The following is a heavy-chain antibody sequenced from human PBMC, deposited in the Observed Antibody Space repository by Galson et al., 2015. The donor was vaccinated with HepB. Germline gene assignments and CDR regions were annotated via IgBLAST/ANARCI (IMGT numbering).Heavy chain of an antibody. J-gene: IGHJ4*02. CDR1: GASISSSLYY. D-gene: IGHD5-18*01. Sequence: SETLSLTCTVSGASISSSLYYWVWVRQPPEKGLEWIGSIYYTGNTYYKSSPKSRVTISADMSKNQFSLKVNSVTAADTAVYYCARAAGDSSTYANDYWGQGALVTVSS. V-gene: IGHV4-39*07. CDR2: IYYTGNT. CDR3: ARAAGDSSTYANDY.